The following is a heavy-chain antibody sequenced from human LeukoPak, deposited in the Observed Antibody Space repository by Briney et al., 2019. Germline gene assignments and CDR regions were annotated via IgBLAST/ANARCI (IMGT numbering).Heavy chain of an antibody. CDR2: ISGSGNTT. J-gene: IGHJ4*02. Sequence: PVGSLRLSFGATALTCGSVPMTVVAEAPRKGPEWVSPISGSGNTTYYAASAKGRFTISRDNSTNTLYMQMNSLRADDTAVFWCAKGVSGSRGRMEYWGQGTLVSVSS. D-gene: IGHD3-10*01. CDR3: AKGVSGSRGRMEY. CDR1: ALTCGSVP. V-gene: IGHV3-23*01.